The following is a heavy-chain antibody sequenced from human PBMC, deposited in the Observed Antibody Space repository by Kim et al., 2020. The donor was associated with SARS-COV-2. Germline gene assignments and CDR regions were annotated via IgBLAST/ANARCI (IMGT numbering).Heavy chain of an antibody. D-gene: IGHD5-12*01. CDR1: GFTFSNSP. Sequence: GGSLRLSCAASGFTFSNSPMSWVRQAPGKGLEWVSTIDRRGATTYYPGSVKGRFTISRDNSKNTLYLQMNNLRAEDTAVYFCAKSGQLDYWGQGTLVTVSS. CDR2: IDRRGATT. V-gene: IGHV3-23*01. J-gene: IGHJ4*02. CDR3: AKSGQLDY.